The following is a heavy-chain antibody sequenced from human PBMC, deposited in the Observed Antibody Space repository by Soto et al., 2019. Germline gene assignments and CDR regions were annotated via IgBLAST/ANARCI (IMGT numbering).Heavy chain of an antibody. CDR2: IYYSGTT. CDR1: GASISSGGYY. Sequence: QVQLQESGPGLVKPSQTLSLTCSVSGASISSGGYYWNWIRQHPGKGLEWIGIIYYSGTTYYNPSLKSRVTISVDTSKNQFSLKLSSVTAADAAVYYCAASCVGCGGFNYYGMDVWGQGTTVTVSS. J-gene: IGHJ6*02. V-gene: IGHV4-31*03. CDR3: AASCVGCGGFNYYGMDV. D-gene: IGHD2-21*01.